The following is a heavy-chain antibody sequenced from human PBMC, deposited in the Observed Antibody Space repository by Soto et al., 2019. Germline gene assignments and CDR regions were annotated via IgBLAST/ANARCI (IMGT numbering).Heavy chain of an antibody. D-gene: IGHD2-15*01. CDR2: INNSGGDT. V-gene: IGHV3-23*01. Sequence: EVQLLESGGGLVQPGGSLRLSCAASGFTLSSYAMSWVRQAPGKVLEGVSVINNSGGDTYYADSVKGRFAISRYSSKNTRYLQMNSLRADDTAVYYCAKDSDYRDRIFRYFDLCGRGTLVTVSS. CDR3: AKDSDYRDRIFRYFDL. CDR1: GFTLSSYA. J-gene: IGHJ2*01.